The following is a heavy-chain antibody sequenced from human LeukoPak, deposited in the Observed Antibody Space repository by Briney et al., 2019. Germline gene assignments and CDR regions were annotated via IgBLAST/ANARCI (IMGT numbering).Heavy chain of an antibody. V-gene: IGHV4-34*01. Sequence: SETLCLTCAVYGGSFSDYYRSWIRQTPGKGLEWIGEITNSGNTNYNPTLNSRVTRSIDTPKNQFSLKLSSVTAADTAVYYCARQGLYDILTNYYFHYYFMDVWGKGTTVTVSS. D-gene: IGHD3-9*01. CDR3: ARQGLYDILTNYYFHYYFMDV. CDR2: ITNSGNT. CDR1: GGSFSDYY. J-gene: IGHJ6*03.